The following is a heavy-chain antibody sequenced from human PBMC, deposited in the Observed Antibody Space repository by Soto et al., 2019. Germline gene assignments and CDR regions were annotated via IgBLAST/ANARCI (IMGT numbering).Heavy chain of an antibody. CDR3: TTGRPGYFDWLVYYYYGMDV. CDR2: IKSKTDGGTT. D-gene: IGHD3-9*01. Sequence: PGGSLRLSCAASGFTFSNAWMNWVRQAPGKGLEWVGRIKSKTDGGTTDYTEPVKGRFTISRDDSKNTLNLQINNLKTEKKAVNYCTTGRPGYFDWLVYYYYGMDVWGQGTTVTVSS. CDR1: GFTFSNAW. V-gene: IGHV3-15*07. J-gene: IGHJ6*02.